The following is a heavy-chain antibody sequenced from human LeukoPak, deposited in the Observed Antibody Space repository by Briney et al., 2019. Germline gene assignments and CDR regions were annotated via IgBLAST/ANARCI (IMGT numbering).Heavy chain of an antibody. CDR1: GGSISSSSYY. D-gene: IGHD5-18*01. Sequence: SETLSLTCTVSGGSISSSSYYWGWIRQPPGKGLEWIGSIYYSGSTYYNPSLRSRVTISVDTSKNQFSLKLSSVTAADTAVYDCARREEDTAMVTGGIDYWGQGTLVTVSS. CDR3: ARREEDTAMVTGGIDY. CDR2: IYYSGST. V-gene: IGHV4-39*01. J-gene: IGHJ4*02.